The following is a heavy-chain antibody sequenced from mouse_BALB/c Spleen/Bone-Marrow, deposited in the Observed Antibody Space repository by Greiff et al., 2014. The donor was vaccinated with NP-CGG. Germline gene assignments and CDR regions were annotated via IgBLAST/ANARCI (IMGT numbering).Heavy chain of an antibody. D-gene: IGHD1-1*01. Sequence: VKLQESGPELVRPGVSVKISCKGSGYTFTDYAMHWLKQSHAKSLEWIGVISTYSGNTNYNQKFKGKATMTVDKSSSTAYMELARLTSEDSAIYYCARYGYGSSYYAMDYWGQGTSVTVSS. V-gene: IGHV1-67*01. J-gene: IGHJ4*01. CDR2: ISTYSGNT. CDR3: ARYGYGSSYYAMDY. CDR1: GYTFTDYA.